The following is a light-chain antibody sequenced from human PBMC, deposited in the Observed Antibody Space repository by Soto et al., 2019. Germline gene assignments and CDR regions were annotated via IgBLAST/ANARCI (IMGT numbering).Light chain of an antibody. J-gene: IGKJ1*01. CDR1: QSISSW. CDR3: QQYNSYSRT. CDR2: DAS. Sequence: DSQMTPSHYTLSASGGDRVTITGRASQSISSWLAWYQQKPGKAPKLLIYDASSLESGVPSRFSGSGSGTEFTLTISSLQPDDFATYYCQQYNSYSRTFGQGTKVDI. V-gene: IGKV1-5*01.